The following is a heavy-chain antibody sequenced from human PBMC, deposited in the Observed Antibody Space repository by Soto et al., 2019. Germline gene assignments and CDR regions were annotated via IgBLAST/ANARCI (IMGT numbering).Heavy chain of an antibody. CDR3: ARGSGSLYYFHY. CDR2: IYSGGTT. Sequence: GGSLRLSCAASGFNVSTNYMTWVRQAPGKGLEWVSVIYSGGTTYYADSVKGRFIISGDKFKNTLYLQMNNLRAEDTALYYCARGSGSLYYFHYWGQGTLVTVSS. J-gene: IGHJ4*02. V-gene: IGHV3-53*01. D-gene: IGHD1-26*01. CDR1: GFNVSTNY.